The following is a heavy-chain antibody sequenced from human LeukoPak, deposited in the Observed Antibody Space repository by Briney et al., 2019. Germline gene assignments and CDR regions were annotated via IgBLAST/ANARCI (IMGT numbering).Heavy chain of an antibody. Sequence: SETLSLTCTVSGGSISSSSYYWGWIRQPPGKGLEWIGSIYYSGTTYYNPSLKSRVTISVDTSKNQFSLKLSSVTAADTALYYCARGPLGEHRGGLTDYFDGTFDPWGQGTLVTVSS. CDR2: IYYSGTT. J-gene: IGHJ5*02. CDR1: GGSISSSSYY. D-gene: IGHD2/OR15-2a*01. V-gene: IGHV4-39*07. CDR3: ARGPLGEHRGGLTDYFDGTFDP.